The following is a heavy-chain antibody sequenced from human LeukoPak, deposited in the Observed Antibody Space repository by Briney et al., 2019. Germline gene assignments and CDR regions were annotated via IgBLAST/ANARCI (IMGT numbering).Heavy chain of an antibody. CDR2: INAYSGNT. CDR1: GYRFTTYG. D-gene: IGHD2-2*01. CDR3: VFGECSSTSCYPRRDY. V-gene: IGHV1-18*01. J-gene: IGHJ4*02. Sequence: ASEVSCKASGYRFTTYGISWVRQAPGQGLEWMGWINAYSGNTDYTQNLQGRVTMATDTSTATAYMEPRSLRSDDTAVYYCVFGECSSTSCYPRRDYWGQGTLVTVSS.